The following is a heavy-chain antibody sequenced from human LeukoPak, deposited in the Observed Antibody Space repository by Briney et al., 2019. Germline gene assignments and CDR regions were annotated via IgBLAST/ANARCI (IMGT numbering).Heavy chain of an antibody. J-gene: IGHJ4*02. D-gene: IGHD3-10*01. CDR2: ISWDDDN. CDR3: AHTQTMVPFDY. CDR1: GFSLSTSGVG. Sequence: SGPTLVKPTQTLTLTCTFSGFSLSTSGVGVGWIRQPPGKALEWLALISWDDDNRYSPSLKCRLTFTKDTSKNQVVLTMTNMDPVDTATYYCAHTQTMVPFDYWGQGTLVTVSS. V-gene: IGHV2-5*02.